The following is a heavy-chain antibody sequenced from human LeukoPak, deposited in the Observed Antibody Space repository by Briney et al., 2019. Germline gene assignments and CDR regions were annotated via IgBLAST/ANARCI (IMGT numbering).Heavy chain of an antibody. V-gene: IGHV3-33*01. D-gene: IGHD4-17*01. CDR2: IWYDGSNK. CDR1: GFTFSSYG. J-gene: IGHJ4*02. CDR3: ARGQTTVTEDY. Sequence: PGRSLRLTCAASGFTFSSYGMHWVRQAPGKGLEWVAVIWYDGSNKYYADSVKGRFTISRDNSKNTLYLQMNSLRAEDTAVYYCARGQTTVTEDYWGQGTLVTVSS.